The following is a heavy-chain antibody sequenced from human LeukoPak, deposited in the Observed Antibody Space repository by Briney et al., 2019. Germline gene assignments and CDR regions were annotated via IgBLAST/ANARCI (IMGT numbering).Heavy chain of an antibody. CDR3: AREGGIAARHLDY. CDR2: ISSSSSYI. V-gene: IGHV3-21*01. J-gene: IGHJ4*02. D-gene: IGHD6-6*01. CDR1: GFTFSSYS. Sequence: PGGSLRLSCVASGFTFSSYSMNWVRQAPGEGLEWVSSISSSSSYIYYADSVKGRFTISRDNAKNSLYLQMNSLRAEDTAVYYCAREGGIAARHLDYWGQGTLVTVSS.